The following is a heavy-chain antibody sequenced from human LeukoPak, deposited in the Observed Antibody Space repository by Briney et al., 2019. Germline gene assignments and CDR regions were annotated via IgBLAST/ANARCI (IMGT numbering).Heavy chain of an antibody. J-gene: IGHJ4*02. V-gene: IGHV4-34*01. CDR3: ASQLDSFDY. CDR2: INHSGST. CDR1: GGSFSGYY. Sequence: SETLSLTCAVYGGSFSGYYWSWIRQPPGKGLEWIGEINHSGSTNYNPSLKSRVTISVDTSKNQFSLKLSSVTAADTAVYYCASQLDSFDYWGQGTLVTVSS. D-gene: IGHD1-1*01.